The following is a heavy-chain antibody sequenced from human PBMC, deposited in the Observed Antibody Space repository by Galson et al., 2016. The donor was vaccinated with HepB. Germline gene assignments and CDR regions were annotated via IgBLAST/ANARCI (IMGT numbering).Heavy chain of an antibody. J-gene: IGHJ2*01. Sequence: LSLTCSVYGGSFSGYSWSWIRQPPGKGLEWVGEVDHNGGTNFNPSLKSRVTMSPDTSKNQFSLKLSSVTASDTAVYFCAREDWYFDLWGRGTLVTVSS. CDR3: AREDWYFDL. CDR1: GGSFSGYS. CDR2: VDHNGGT. V-gene: IGHV4-34*01.